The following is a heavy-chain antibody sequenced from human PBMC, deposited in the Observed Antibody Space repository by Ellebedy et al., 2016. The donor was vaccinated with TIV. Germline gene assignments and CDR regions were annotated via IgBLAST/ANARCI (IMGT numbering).Heavy chain of an antibody. D-gene: IGHD2-21*02. J-gene: IGHJ4*02. CDR1: GFTFSSYW. Sequence: GGSLRLSXAASGFTFSSYWMSWVRQAPGKGLERVANIKQDGSEKNYVDPVKGRFTISRDNGKNSLYLQMNSLRAEDTAVYYCATNCGGDCYSLWVYWGQGTLVTVSS. CDR2: IKQDGSEK. V-gene: IGHV3-7*01. CDR3: ATNCGGDCYSLWVY.